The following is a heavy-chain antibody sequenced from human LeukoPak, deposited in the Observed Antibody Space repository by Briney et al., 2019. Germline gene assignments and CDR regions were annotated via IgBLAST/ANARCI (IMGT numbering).Heavy chain of an antibody. CDR1: GFSVSSNY. V-gene: IGHV3-66*01. J-gene: IGHJ4*02. D-gene: IGHD5-12*01. Sequence: GGSLRLSCEASGFSVSSNYMSWVRQAPGKGLEWVSVFYAGGSRQYTDSVKGRFTISRDTSKNSLYLQMNNLRPEDTAVYYCAAKGNGYTGIYLFAHWGQGTLVTVSS. CDR3: AAKGNGYTGIYLFAH. CDR2: FYAGGSR.